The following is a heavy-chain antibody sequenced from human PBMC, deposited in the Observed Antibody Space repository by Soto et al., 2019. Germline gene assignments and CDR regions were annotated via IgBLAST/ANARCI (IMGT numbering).Heavy chain of an antibody. V-gene: IGHV1-18*01. D-gene: IGHD3-3*01. Sequence: ASVKLSSKAPGYTFTCYCISWVRQAPEQGLEWMGWISAYNGNTNYAQKLQGRVTMTTDTSTSTAYMELRSLRSDDTAVYYCARRGNFWSVPSPFDYWGQGTLVTVS. CDR2: ISAYNGNT. J-gene: IGHJ4*02. CDR3: ARRGNFWSVPSPFDY. CDR1: GYTFTCYC.